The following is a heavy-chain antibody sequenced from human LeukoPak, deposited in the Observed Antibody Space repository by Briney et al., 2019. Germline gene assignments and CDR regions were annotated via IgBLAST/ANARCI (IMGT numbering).Heavy chain of an antibody. CDR1: GFTFSSYE. CDR3: AREIYYYDSSGYSY. CDR2: ISSSGSTI. J-gene: IGHJ4*02. Sequence: GGSLRLSCAASGFTFSSYEMNWVRQAPGKGLEWVSYISSSGSTIYYADSVKGRFTISRDNAKNSLYLQMNSLRAEDTAVYYCAREIYYYDSSGYSYWGQGTLVTVSS. D-gene: IGHD3-22*01. V-gene: IGHV3-48*03.